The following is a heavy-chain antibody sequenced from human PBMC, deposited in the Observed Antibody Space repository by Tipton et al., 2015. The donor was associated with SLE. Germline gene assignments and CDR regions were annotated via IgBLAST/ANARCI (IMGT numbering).Heavy chain of an antibody. CDR2: ISYDGSNK. V-gene: IGHV3-30*04. D-gene: IGHD6-19*01. CDR3: ARERIVAVAGTRYYGMDV. CDR1: GFTFSSYA. J-gene: IGHJ6*02. Sequence: AVSGFTFSSYAMHWVRQAPGKGLEWVAVISYDGSNKYYADSVKGRFTISRDNSKNTLYLQMNSLRAEDTAVYYCARERIVAVAGTRYYGMDVWGQGTTVTVSS.